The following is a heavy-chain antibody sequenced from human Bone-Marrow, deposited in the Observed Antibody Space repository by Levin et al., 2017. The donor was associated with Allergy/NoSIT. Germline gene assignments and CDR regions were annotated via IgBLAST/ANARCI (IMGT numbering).Heavy chain of an antibody. D-gene: IGHD3-22*01. V-gene: IGHV3-9*01. CDR3: AKAQMSFKYYYDSSGYLLGWGIDY. CDR1: GFTFDDYA. Sequence: GGSLRLSCAASGFTFDDYAMHWVRQAPGKGLEWVSGISWNSGSIGYADSVKGRFTISRDNAKNSLYLQMNSLRAEDTALYYCAKAQMSFKYYYDSSGYLLGWGIDYWGQGTLVTVSS. CDR2: ISWNSGSI. J-gene: IGHJ4*02.